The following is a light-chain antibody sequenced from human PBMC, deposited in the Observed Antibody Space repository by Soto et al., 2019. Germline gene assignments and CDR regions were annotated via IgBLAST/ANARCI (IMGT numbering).Light chain of an antibody. CDR3: QQYGNSPRIT. V-gene: IGKV3-20*01. Sequence: SLSTLSPAIESLSPGERATLSCRLQRSVSSFFAWYQQKPGQAPRLLIYGASSRATGIPDRFSGSGSGTDFTLTISRLEPEDFALYYCQQYGNSPRITFGQGTRLEIK. J-gene: IGKJ5*01. CDR2: GAS. CDR1: RSVSSF.